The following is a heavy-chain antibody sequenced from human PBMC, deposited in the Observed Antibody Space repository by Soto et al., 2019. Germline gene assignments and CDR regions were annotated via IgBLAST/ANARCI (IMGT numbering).Heavy chain of an antibody. J-gene: IGHJ3*02. CDR2: ISGSGGST. Sequence: GGSLRLSCAASGVTFSSYAMSWVRQAPGKGLEWVSAISGSGGSTYYADSVKGRFTISRDNSKNTLYLQMNSLRAEDTAVYYCAKSGRGIAAAGTRAFDIWGQGTMVTVS. V-gene: IGHV3-23*01. CDR3: AKSGRGIAAAGTRAFDI. CDR1: GVTFSSYA. D-gene: IGHD6-13*01.